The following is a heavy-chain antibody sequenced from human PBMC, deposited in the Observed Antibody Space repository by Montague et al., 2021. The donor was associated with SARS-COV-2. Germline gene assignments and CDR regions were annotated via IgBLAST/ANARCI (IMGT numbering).Heavy chain of an antibody. J-gene: IGHJ4*02. D-gene: IGHD3-10*01. CDR3: AHRLPGFQWFGEDTFDY. CDR2: IYWNDDK. CDR1: GFSFSTSGVG. V-gene: IGHV2-5*01. Sequence: PALVKPTQTLTLTCTFSGFSFSTSGVGVGWIRQPPGKALEWLALIYWNDDKRYSPSLKSRLTITKDTSKNQVVLTMTNMDPVDTATYYCAHRLPGFQWFGEDTFDYWGQGTLVTVSS.